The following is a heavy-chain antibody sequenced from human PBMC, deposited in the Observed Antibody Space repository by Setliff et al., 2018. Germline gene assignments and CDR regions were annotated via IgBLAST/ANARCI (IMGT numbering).Heavy chain of an antibody. Sequence: PGWSLRLSCAASGFTFSSDAMTWVRQAPGKGLEWVSIISSEGDDIYYEDSVKGRFTISRDNSKSTLYLHMNSLRGEDMAVYYCARDGGTAMVKTYYYGLDVWGFESWGQGTPVTVSS. J-gene: IGHJ4*02. CDR3: ARDGGTAMVKTYYYGLDVWGFES. V-gene: IGHV3-23*03. CDR2: ISSEGDDI. CDR1: GFTFSSDA. D-gene: IGHD5-18*01.